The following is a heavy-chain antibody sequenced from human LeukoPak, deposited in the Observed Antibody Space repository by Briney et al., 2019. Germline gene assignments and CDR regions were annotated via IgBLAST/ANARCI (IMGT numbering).Heavy chain of an antibody. J-gene: IGHJ3*02. CDR3: AREGEAFDI. V-gene: IGHV3-33*01. CDR2: IWYDGSNK. Sequence: GGSLRLSCAASGFTFSSYGMHWVRQAPGKGLEWVAVIWYDGSNKYYADSVKGRFTISRDNSKNTLYLQMNSLRAEDTAVCYCAREGEAFDIWGQGTMVTVSS. CDR1: GFTFSSYG.